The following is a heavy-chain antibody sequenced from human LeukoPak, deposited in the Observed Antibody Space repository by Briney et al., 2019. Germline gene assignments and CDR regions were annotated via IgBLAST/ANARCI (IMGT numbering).Heavy chain of an antibody. D-gene: IGHD2-2*01. J-gene: IGHJ5*02. V-gene: IGHV4-59*01. CDR3: ARVIVVVPAAMCGWFDP. CDR2: IYYSGST. CDR1: GGSISSYY. Sequence: PSETLSLTCTVSGGSISSYYWSWIRQPPGKGLEWIGYIYYSGSTNYNPSLKSRVTISVDTSKNQFSLKLSSATAADTAVYYCARVIVVVPAAMCGWFDPWGQGTLVTVSS.